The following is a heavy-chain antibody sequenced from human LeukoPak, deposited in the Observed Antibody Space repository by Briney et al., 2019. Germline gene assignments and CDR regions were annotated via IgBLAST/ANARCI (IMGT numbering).Heavy chain of an antibody. Sequence: PSETLSLTCAVYGGSFSGYYWSWIRQPPGKGLEWVGEINHSGSTNYNPSLKSRVTISVDTSKNQFSLKLSSVTAADTAVYYCAGGVGITIFGVVITANYYMDVWGKGTTVTVSS. CDR3: AGGVGITIFGVVITANYYMDV. D-gene: IGHD3-3*01. CDR1: GGSFSGYY. CDR2: INHSGST. J-gene: IGHJ6*03. V-gene: IGHV4-34*01.